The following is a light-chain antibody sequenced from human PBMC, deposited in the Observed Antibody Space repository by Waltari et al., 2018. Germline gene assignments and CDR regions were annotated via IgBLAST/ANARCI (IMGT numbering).Light chain of an antibody. Sequence: QSALTQPASVSGSPGQSITISCTGPSSDVGTYKRFSRYQQHPGKAPKLMIYAVSKRPSGVSHRFSGSKSGDMASLTISGLQPEDEAEYFCSSYAGSSKGVFGGGTKVTVL. V-gene: IGLV2-23*02. J-gene: IGLJ2*01. CDR2: AVS. CDR1: SSDVGTYKR. CDR3: SSYAGSSKGV.